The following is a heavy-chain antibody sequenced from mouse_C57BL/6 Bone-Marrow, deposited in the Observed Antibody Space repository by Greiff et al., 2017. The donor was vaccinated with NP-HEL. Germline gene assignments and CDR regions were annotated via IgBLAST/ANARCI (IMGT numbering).Heavy chain of an antibody. CDR3: AKRSLWLRRGGYAMDY. D-gene: IGHD2-2*01. J-gene: IGHJ4*01. V-gene: IGHV2-5*01. CDR1: GFSLTSYG. CDR2: IWRGGST. Sequence: VMLVESGPGLVQPSQSLSITCTVSGFSLTSYGVHWVRQSPGKGLEWLGVIWRGGSTDYNAAFMSRLSITKDNSKSQVFFKMNSLQADDTAIYYCAKRSLWLRRGGYAMDYWGQGTSVTVSS.